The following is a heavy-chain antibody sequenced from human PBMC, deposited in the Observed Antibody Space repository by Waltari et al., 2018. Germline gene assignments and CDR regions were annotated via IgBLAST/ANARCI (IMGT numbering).Heavy chain of an antibody. D-gene: IGHD2-15*01. CDR2: VRGDGRA. J-gene: IGHJ4*02. V-gene: IGHV4-4*02. CDR3: ARDRGRGLYLDS. CDR1: GDSMSISDF. Sequence: QLQESGPRLVKPSGTLSLTCGVSGDSMSISDFWSWVRQPPGKGLEWIGQVRGDGRANYNPSFASRVTVSLDTYNNQFSLMVTSATAADTAVYYCARDRGRGLYLDSWGPGTLVTVSP.